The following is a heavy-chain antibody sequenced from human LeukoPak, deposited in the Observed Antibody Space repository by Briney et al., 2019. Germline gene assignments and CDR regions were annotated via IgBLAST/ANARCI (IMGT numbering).Heavy chain of an antibody. V-gene: IGHV4-4*09. CDR3: ARFHSGPSGWYVLWYFDL. Sequence: SETLSLTCTVSGGSVSSYYWSWIRQPPGKGLEWIGYIYNSENTNYYSSLKSRVTMSVDTSKNQFFLKLSSVTAADTAVYYCARFHSGPSGWYVLWYFDLWGRGTLVTVSS. J-gene: IGHJ2*01. CDR1: GGSVSSYY. CDR2: IYNSENT. D-gene: IGHD6-19*01.